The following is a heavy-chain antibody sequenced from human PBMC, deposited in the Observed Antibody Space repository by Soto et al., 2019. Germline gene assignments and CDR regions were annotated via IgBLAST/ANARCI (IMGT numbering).Heavy chain of an antibody. J-gene: IGHJ5*02. D-gene: IGHD3-22*01. CDR3: ARPPYDSSGYYYPWFAP. CDR2: IYYSGST. CDR1: GGSISSYY. Sequence: SQTLSLTCTVPGGSISSYYGSWIRKPPVKGLEWIGYIYYSGSTNYNPSLKSRVTISVDTSKNQFSLKLISVTAADTAVYYCARPPYDSSGYYYPWFAPWGQGTLVTVSS. V-gene: IGHV4-59*01.